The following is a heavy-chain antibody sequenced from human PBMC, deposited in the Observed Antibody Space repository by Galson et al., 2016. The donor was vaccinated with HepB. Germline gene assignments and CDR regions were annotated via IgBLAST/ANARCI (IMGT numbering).Heavy chain of an antibody. CDR2: ISKDGRNK. D-gene: IGHD4-17*01. V-gene: IGHV3-30*04. Sequence: SLRLSCAASGFTFSSSAMHWVRQAPGKGLEWVAVISKDGRNKYYADSVGGRFTVSRDNSNNTLFLQMNTLRAEDTAVYYCARRGPRHGRAPRHGDYDYFDSWSQGTLVTISS. CDR3: ARRGPRHGRAPRHGDYDYFDS. J-gene: IGHJ4*02. CDR1: GFTFSSSA.